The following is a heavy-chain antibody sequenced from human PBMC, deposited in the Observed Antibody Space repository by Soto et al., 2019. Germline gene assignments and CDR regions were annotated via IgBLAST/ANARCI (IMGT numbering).Heavy chain of an antibody. Sequence: QVQLQQWGAGLLKPSETLSLTCAVYGGSFSGYYWSWIRQPPGKGLEWIGEINHSGSTNYNPSLKSRVTISVDTSKDQFSLKLSSVTAADTAVYYCARGHHYYDSSGYFFDIWGQGTMVTVSS. CDR3: ARGHHYYDSSGYFFDI. J-gene: IGHJ3*02. D-gene: IGHD3-22*01. CDR1: GGSFSGYY. CDR2: INHSGST. V-gene: IGHV4-34*01.